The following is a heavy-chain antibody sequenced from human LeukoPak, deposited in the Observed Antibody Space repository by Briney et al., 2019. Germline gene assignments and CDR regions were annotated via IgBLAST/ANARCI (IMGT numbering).Heavy chain of an antibody. J-gene: IGHJ4*02. D-gene: IGHD3-22*01. CDR2: ISGSGGST. CDR3: AKDPPYRYDSSGYYFFAYCFDY. Sequence: GGSLRLSCAASGFTFDDYAMSWVRQAPGKGLEWVSAISGSGGSTYYADSVKGRFTISRDNSKNTLYLQMNSLRAEDTAVYYCAKDPPYRYDSSGYYFFAYCFDYWGQGTLVTVSS. CDR1: GFTFDDYA. V-gene: IGHV3-23*01.